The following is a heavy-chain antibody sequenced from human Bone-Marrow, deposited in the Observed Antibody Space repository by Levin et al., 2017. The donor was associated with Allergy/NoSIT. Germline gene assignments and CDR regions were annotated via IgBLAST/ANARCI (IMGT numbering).Heavy chain of an antibody. CDR1: GGSVNSAHYY. J-gene: IGHJ3*02. Sequence: SETLSLTCTVSGGSVNSAHYYWTWIRPPPGTGLEWIVHIYYSGSSSSNPSLKSRVTISLATSTNQFPLNLSSVTAADTAVYYCATYTSGSSRDGFDSWGQGTMVAV. D-gene: IGHD2-15*01. CDR3: ATYTSGSSRDGFDS. CDR2: IYYSGSS. V-gene: IGHV4-61*01.